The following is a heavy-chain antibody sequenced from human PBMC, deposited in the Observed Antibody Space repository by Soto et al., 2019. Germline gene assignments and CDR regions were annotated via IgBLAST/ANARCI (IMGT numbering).Heavy chain of an antibody. D-gene: IGHD4-17*01. CDR3: AGAGGDYDHSVAY. J-gene: IGHJ4*02. CDR1: GGSFSGYY. V-gene: IGHV4-34*01. CDR2: INHRGST. Sequence: QVQLQQWGAGLLKPSETLSLTCAVYGGSFSGYYWTWIRQPPGKGLEWIGEINHRGSTNYNPSLKRRGNISVATAKTQFSLKLSSVTAAATAVYCCAGAGGDYDHSVAYWGQGLMVTVSS.